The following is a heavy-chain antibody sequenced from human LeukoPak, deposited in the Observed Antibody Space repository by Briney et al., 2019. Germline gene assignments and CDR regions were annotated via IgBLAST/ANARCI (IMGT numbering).Heavy chain of an antibody. Sequence: ASVKVSCKASGYTFTGYYMHWVRQAPGQGLEWMGWINPNSGGTNYAQKFQGRVTMTRDTSISTAYMELSRLRSDDTAVYYCARGIALGVVNWFDPWGQGTLVTVSS. D-gene: IGHD6-13*01. CDR1: GYTFTGYY. V-gene: IGHV1-2*02. CDR2: INPNSGGT. CDR3: ARGIALGVVNWFDP. J-gene: IGHJ5*02.